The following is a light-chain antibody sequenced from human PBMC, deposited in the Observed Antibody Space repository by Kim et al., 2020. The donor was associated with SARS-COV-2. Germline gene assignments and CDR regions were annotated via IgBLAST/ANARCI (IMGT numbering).Light chain of an antibody. CDR1: SLRSYY. CDR2: GKN. Sequence: SSELTQDPAVSVALGQTVRITCQGDSLRSYYASWYQQKPGQAPVLVIYGKNNRPSGIPDRFSGSSSGNTASLTITGAKAEDEADYYCNSRDSSGNHNVFG. V-gene: IGLV3-19*01. CDR3: NSRDSSGNHNV. J-gene: IGLJ1*01.